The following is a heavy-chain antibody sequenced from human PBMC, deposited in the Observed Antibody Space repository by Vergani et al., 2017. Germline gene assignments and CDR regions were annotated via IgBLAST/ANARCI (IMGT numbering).Heavy chain of an antibody. Sequence: QVQLVQSGAEVKKPGASVKVSCKASGYTFTSYGISWVRQAPGQGLEWMGWIIPIFGTANYAQKFQGRVTITADESTSTAYMELSSLRSEDTAVYYCARESDWNFPGKFDYWGQGTLVTVAS. J-gene: IGHJ4*02. D-gene: IGHD1-1*01. V-gene: IGHV1-69*13. CDR1: GYTFTSYG. CDR3: ARESDWNFPGKFDY. CDR2: IIPIFGTA.